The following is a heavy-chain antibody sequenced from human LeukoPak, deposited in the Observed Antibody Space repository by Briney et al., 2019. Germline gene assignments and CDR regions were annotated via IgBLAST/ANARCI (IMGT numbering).Heavy chain of an antibody. CDR3: ARGRVYWLAAFDN. D-gene: IGHD2-8*01. V-gene: IGHV4-34*01. CDR1: GGSFSGYY. CDR2: INHSGST. Sequence: PSETLSLTCAVYGGSFSGYYWSWIRQPPGKGLEWIGEINHSGSTNYNPSLKSRVTISVDTSKNQFSLKLSSVTAADTAVYYCARGRVYWLAAFDNWGQGTMVTVSS. J-gene: IGHJ3*02.